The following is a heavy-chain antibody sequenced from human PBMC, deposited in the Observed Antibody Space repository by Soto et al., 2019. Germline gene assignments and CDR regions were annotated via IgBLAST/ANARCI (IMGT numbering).Heavy chain of an antibody. CDR1: GYTFTSYA. CDR2: INAGNGNT. CDR3: AGYVNSVVLPAEDYQPLFDF. V-gene: IGHV1-3*01. J-gene: IGHJ4*02. D-gene: IGHD2-2*01. Sequence: ASGKVSCKASGYTFTSYAMHWVRQARGQRLEWMGWINAGNGNTKYSQKFQGRVTITRDTSASTAYMELSSLRSEDTAVYYCAGYVNSVVLPAEDYQPLFDFWGQGTTFTVSS.